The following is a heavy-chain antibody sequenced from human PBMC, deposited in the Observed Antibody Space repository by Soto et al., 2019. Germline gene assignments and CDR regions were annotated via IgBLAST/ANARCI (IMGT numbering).Heavy chain of an antibody. J-gene: IGHJ5*02. V-gene: IGHV4-59*01. D-gene: IGHD1-1*01. Sequence: PSETLSLTCSVSVGSISSYYWSWIRQPPGKGLEWIGYIYYTGSTNYNPSLRSRVTISVETSKSQFSLKLSSVTAADTAVYYCARETGVQYPFDPWGQGTLVTVSS. CDR3: ARETGVQYPFDP. CDR2: IYYTGST. CDR1: VGSISSYY.